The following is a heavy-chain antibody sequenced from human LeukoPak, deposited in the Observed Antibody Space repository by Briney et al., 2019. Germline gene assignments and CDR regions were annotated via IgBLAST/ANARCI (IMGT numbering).Heavy chain of an antibody. Sequence: PGRSLRLSCAASGFTFSTYWMAWVRQAPGKGLEWVANIKQDGSERNSVDSVKGRFTISRDNAKSSLFLQMSSLRAEDTAVYYCARDVGGSLDYWGQGTLVTVSS. D-gene: IGHD1-26*01. J-gene: IGHJ4*02. CDR3: ARDVGGSLDY. CDR2: IKQDGSER. V-gene: IGHV3-7*05. CDR1: GFTFSTYW.